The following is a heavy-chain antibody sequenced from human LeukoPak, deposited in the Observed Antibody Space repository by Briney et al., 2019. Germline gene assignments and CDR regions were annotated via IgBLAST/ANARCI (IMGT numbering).Heavy chain of an antibody. CDR3: AKGSSSYYYYYMDV. Sequence: PGRSLRLSCAASGFTFDDYAMHWVRQAPGKGLEWVSGISWNSGSIGYADSVKGRFTISRDNAKNTLYLQMNSLRAEDTAVYYCAKGSSSYYYYYMDVWGKGTTVTVSS. D-gene: IGHD6-6*01. CDR1: GFTFDDYA. V-gene: IGHV3-9*01. CDR2: ISWNSGSI. J-gene: IGHJ6*03.